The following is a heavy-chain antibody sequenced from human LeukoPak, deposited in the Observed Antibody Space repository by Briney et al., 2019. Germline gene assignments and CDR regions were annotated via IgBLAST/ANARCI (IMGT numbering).Heavy chain of an antibody. CDR3: AKDTMGISMAGLDY. CDR2: ITRNSGGV. Sequence: GGSLRLSCTASGFIFDDYAMHWVRQAPGKGLEWVSCITRNSGGVGYADSVKGRFTISRDNAKNSLYLQMNSLRPDDTALYYCAKDTMGISMAGLDYWGQGTLVTVSS. CDR1: GFIFDDYA. D-gene: IGHD6-19*01. V-gene: IGHV3-9*01. J-gene: IGHJ4*02.